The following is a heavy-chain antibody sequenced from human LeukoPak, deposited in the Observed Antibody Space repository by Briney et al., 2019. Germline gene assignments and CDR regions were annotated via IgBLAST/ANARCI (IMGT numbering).Heavy chain of an antibody. CDR3: ASNTGTVFDY. CDR1: GGSISSSNW. J-gene: IGHJ4*02. V-gene: IGHV4-4*02. Sequence: SGTLSLTCAVSGGSISSSNWWSWIRQPPGKGLEWIGEIYHSGSTDYNPSLKSRVTISVDKSKTQFSLKLSSVTAADTAVYYCASNTGTVFDYWGQGALVTVSS. D-gene: IGHD7-27*01. CDR2: IYHSGST.